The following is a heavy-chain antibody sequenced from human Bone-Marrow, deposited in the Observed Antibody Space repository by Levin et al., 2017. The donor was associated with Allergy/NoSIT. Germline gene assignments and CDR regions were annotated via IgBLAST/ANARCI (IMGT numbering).Heavy chain of an antibody. D-gene: IGHD2-8*01. CDR2: IRNRAHNHGT. CDR1: GFIFSGSA. V-gene: IGHV3-73*01. J-gene: IGHJ3*02. CDR3: IGVAYNTYEGLTAFET. Sequence: GGSLRLSCAASGFIFSGSAIHWVRQASGKGLEWVGRIRNRAHNHGTEYSESVRGRFTMSRDESQNTAFLQLNNLRAEDTAVYYCIGVAYNTYEGLTAFETWGQGAIVTVSS.